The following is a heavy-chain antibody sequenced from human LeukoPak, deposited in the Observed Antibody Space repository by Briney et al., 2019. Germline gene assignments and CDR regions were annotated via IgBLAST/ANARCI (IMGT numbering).Heavy chain of an antibody. CDR2: IYPGDSNT. Sequence: GESLKISCKGSGYSLTSYWIAWVRQMPGKGLEWMGIIYPGDSNTKYSPSFQGQVTISADKSISTAYLQWSSLKASDTALYYCALGGYSSMIDYWGQGTLVTVSS. J-gene: IGHJ4*02. D-gene: IGHD6-13*01. V-gene: IGHV5-51*01. CDR3: ALGGYSSMIDY. CDR1: GYSLTSYW.